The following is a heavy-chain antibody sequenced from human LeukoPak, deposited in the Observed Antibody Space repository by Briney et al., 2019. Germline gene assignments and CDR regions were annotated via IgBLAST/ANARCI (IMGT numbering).Heavy chain of an antibody. CDR3: ARDLRNSNWFDP. V-gene: IGHV3-53*01. CDR1: GFTFSSYA. CDR2: IYSGGST. J-gene: IGHJ5*02. Sequence: GGSLRLSCAASGFTFSSYAMSWVRQAPGKGLEWVSVIYSGGSTYYADSVKGRFTISRDNSKNTLYLQMNSLRAEDTAVYYCARDLRNSNWFDPWGQGTLVTVSS. D-gene: IGHD2/OR15-2a*01.